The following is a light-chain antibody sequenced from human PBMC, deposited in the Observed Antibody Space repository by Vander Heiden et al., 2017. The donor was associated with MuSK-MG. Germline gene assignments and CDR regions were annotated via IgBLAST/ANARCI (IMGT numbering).Light chain of an antibody. CDR2: WAS. Sequence: DIVMTQSPDSLAVSLGERAPSNCRSSQSIVYSSNNKDSLAWYQQKPGQPPNLLICWASTRQSGVPDRFAGSGSGTDFTLPITSLQPEGVAVYYCKQYHTAPLTFGQGKLLEIK. CDR1: QSIVYSSNNKDS. J-gene: IGKJ5*01. V-gene: IGKV4-1*01. CDR3: KQYHTAPLT.